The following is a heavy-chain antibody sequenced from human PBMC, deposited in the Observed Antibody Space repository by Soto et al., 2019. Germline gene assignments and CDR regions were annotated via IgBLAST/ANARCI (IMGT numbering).Heavy chain of an antibody. CDR1: GVPFSSYG. Sequence: QMQLVESGGGVVQPGTSLRVSCEVSGVPFSSYGMHWVRQAPGKGLGWVGAMSSEGNRQDYGDSGRGRFSISRANSKKTLDLHMNSRRGDDTSVYYCARGHAPVIHTSFEIWGEGKVVTVSS. CDR3: ARGHAPVIHTSFEI. CDR2: MSSEGNRQ. V-gene: IGHV3-30*03. J-gene: IGHJ3*02.